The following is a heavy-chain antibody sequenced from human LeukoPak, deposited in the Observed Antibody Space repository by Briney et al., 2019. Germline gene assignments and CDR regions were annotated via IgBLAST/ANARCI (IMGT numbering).Heavy chain of an antibody. J-gene: IGHJ5*02. CDR1: GYSISSGYY. CDR3: ARLDRWFDP. D-gene: IGHD1-14*01. CDR2: IYHSGST. V-gene: IGHV4-38-2*01. Sequence: SETLSLTCAVSGYSISSGYYWGWIRQPPGKGLEWIGSIYHSGSTYYNQSIKSRVTISVDTSKNQFSRKLSSVTAADTAVYYCARLDRWFDPWGQGTLVTVSS.